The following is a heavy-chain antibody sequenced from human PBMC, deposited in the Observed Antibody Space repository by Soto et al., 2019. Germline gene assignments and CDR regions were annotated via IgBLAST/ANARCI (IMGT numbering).Heavy chain of an antibody. CDR1: GFTFSSYG. CDR2: IWYDGSNK. Sequence: GGSLRLSCAASGFTFSSYGMHWVRQAPGKGLEWVAVIWYDGSNKYYADSVKGRFTISRDNSKNTLYLQMNSLRAEDTAVYYCACNYYDSSGYFDYWGQGTLVTVSS. D-gene: IGHD3-22*01. CDR3: ACNYYDSSGYFDY. J-gene: IGHJ4*02. V-gene: IGHV3-33*01.